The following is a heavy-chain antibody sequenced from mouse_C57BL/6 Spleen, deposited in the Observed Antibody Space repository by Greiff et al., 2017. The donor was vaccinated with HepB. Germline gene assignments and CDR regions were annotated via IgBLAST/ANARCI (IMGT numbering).Heavy chain of an antibody. CDR3: ARNSGYGSSFGWFAY. V-gene: IGHV2-9-1*01. J-gene: IGHJ3*01. D-gene: IGHD1-1*01. Sequence: QVQLKQSGPGLVAPSQSLSITCTVSGFSLTSYAISWVRQPPGKGLEWLGVIWTGGGTNYNSALKSRLSISKDNSKSQVFLKMNSLQTDDTARYYCARNSGYGSSFGWFAYWGQGTLVTVSA. CDR1: GFSLTSYA. CDR2: IWTGGGT.